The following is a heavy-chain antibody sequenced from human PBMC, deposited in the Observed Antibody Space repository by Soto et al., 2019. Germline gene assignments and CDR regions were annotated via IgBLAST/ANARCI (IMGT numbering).Heavy chain of an antibody. CDR3: ARAGSQFDFWSGYYD. J-gene: IGHJ4*02. V-gene: IGHV3-30-3*01. Sequence: QVQLVESGGGVVQPGRSLRLSCAASGFTFSSYAMHWVRQVPGKGLEWVAVISYDGSHKYYADSVKGRFTISRDNSKNTLYLQMNSLRAEDTAVYYCARAGSQFDFWSGYYDWGQGTLVTVSS. CDR2: ISYDGSHK. D-gene: IGHD3-3*01. CDR1: GFTFSSYA.